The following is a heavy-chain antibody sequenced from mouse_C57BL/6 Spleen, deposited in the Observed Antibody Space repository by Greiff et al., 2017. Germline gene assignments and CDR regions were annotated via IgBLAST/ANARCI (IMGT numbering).Heavy chain of an antibody. Sequence: QVQLKQPGAELVRPGSSVKLSCKASGYTFTSYWMDWVKQRPGQGLEWIGNIYPSDSETHYNQKFKDKAPLTVDKSSSTASMQLSSLTSEDSAVYYCARVGLYGSSRAWFAYWGQGTLVTVSA. V-gene: IGHV1-61*01. CDR2: IYPSDSET. CDR3: ARVGLYGSSRAWFAY. D-gene: IGHD1-1*01. CDR1: GYTFTSYW. J-gene: IGHJ3*01.